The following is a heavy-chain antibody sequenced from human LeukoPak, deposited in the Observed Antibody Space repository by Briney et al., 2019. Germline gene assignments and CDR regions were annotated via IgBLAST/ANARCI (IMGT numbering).Heavy chain of an antibody. CDR3: ARSIPYGTTWYGRSDY. V-gene: IGHV3-21*01. J-gene: IGHJ4*02. Sequence: PGGSLRLSCAASGFTFSSYAMSWVRQAPGKGLEWVSSISSSSSYIYYADSVKGRFTISRDNAKNSLYLQMNSLRAEDTAVYYCARSIPYGTTWYGRSDYWGQGTLVTVSS. CDR2: ISSSSSYI. CDR1: GFTFSSYA. D-gene: IGHD6-13*01.